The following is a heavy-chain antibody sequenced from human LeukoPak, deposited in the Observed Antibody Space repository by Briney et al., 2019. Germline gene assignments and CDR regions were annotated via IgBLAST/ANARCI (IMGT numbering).Heavy chain of an antibody. CDR3: ARGAGV. J-gene: IGHJ6*02. V-gene: IGHV3-53*01. CDR1: GFTFKAHA. Sequence: GGSLRLSCAASGFTFKAHAMSWVRQAPGKGLEWVSVIYSGGSTYYADSVKGRFTISRDNSKSTLYLQMNSLRAEDTAVYYCARGAGVWGQGTTVTVSS. CDR2: IYSGGST.